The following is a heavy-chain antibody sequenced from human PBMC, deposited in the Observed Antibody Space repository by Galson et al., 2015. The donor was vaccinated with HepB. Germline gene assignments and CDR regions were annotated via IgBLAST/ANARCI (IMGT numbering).Heavy chain of an antibody. CDR1: GFTFTTFS. V-gene: IGHV3-33*08. J-gene: IGHJ4*02. Sequence: LRLSCAASGFTFTTFSMNWVRQAPGKGLEWVAVIWYDGSIEYYRDSVRGRFTVSRDNSRNTLYLQMSSLRAEDTAVYYCARDLGFGLDYWGQGTLVIVSS. CDR3: ARDLGFGLDY. CDR2: IWYDGSIE. D-gene: IGHD3-16*01.